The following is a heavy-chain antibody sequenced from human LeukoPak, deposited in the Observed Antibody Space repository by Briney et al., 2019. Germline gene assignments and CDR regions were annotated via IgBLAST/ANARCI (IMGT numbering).Heavy chain of an antibody. V-gene: IGHV3-21*01. Sequence: GGSLRLSCAASGFTFSSYNMNWVRQAPGKGLEWVSSISTSSSYIHYADSVKGRFAISRDNAKNSLYLQMNSLRAEDTAVYYCVRGRGYSYGHLGLGFDYWGQGTLVTVSS. J-gene: IGHJ4*02. CDR1: GFTFSSYN. D-gene: IGHD5-18*01. CDR2: ISTSSSYI. CDR3: VRGRGYSYGHLGLGFDY.